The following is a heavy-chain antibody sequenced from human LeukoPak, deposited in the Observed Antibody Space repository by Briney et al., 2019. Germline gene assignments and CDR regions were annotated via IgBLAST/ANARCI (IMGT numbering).Heavy chain of an antibody. CDR1: GGSFSGYY. V-gene: IGHV4-34*01. CDR2: INHSGST. Sequence: PSETLSLTCAVFGGSFSGYYWSWIRQPPGKGLEWIGEINHSGSTNYNPSLKSRVTISVDTSKNQFSLKLSSVTAADTVVYYCARQRRNLSYYYDSSAYRGGPNWFDPWGQGTLVTVSS. CDR3: ARQRRNLSYYYDSSAYRGGPNWFDP. D-gene: IGHD3-22*01. J-gene: IGHJ5*02.